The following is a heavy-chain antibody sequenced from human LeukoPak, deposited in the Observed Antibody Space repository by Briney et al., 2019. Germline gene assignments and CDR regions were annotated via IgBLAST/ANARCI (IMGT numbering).Heavy chain of an antibody. CDR2: ISWNSGSI. V-gene: IGHV3-9*01. CDR1: GFTFDDYA. CDR3: AKDLTYYYDSSDYRLCEVGMDV. D-gene: IGHD3-22*01. J-gene: IGHJ6*02. Sequence: PGGSLRLSCAASGFTFDDYAMHWVRQAPGKGLEWVSGISWNSGSIGYADSVKGRFTISRDNAKNSLYLQMNSLRAEDTALYYCAKDLTYYYDSSDYRLCEVGMDVWGQGTTVTVSS.